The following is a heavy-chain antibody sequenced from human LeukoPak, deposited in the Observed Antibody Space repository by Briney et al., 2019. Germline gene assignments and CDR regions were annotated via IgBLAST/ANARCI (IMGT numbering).Heavy chain of an antibody. CDR2: IFTGGST. D-gene: IGHD3-10*01. Sequence: PGGSLRPSCAVSGFTVSSNHMSWVRQAPGKGLEWVSVIFTGGSTFYTNSVKGRFTISRDNSKNTLYLQMYSLRVEDTAVYYCAKWGSGSYYKGSFDYWGQGTLVTVSS. CDR3: AKWGSGSYYKGSFDY. CDR1: GFTVSSNH. V-gene: IGHV3-53*01. J-gene: IGHJ4*02.